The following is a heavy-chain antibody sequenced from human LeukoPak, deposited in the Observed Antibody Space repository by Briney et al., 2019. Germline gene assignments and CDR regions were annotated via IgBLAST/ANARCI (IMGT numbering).Heavy chain of an antibody. D-gene: IGHD6-13*01. CDR2: MNPNSGNT. CDR1: GYTFTSYD. CDR3: ARRSSSWPLGTDY. V-gene: IGHV1-8*01. J-gene: IGHJ4*02. Sequence: ASVKVSCKASGYTFTSYDINWVRQATGQGREWMGWMNPNSGNTGYAQKFQGRVTMTRNTSISTAYMELSSLRSEDTAVYYCARRSSSWPLGTDYWGQGTLVTVSS.